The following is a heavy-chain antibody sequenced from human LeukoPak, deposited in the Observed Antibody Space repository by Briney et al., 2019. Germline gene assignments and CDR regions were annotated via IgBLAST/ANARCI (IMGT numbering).Heavy chain of an antibody. D-gene: IGHD2-2*01. J-gene: IGHJ5*02. CDR2: IIPIFGTA. Sequence: SVKVSCKASGGTFSSYAISWVRQAPGQGLEWMGGIIPIFGTANYAQKFRGRVTITADESTSTAYMELSSLRSEDTAVYYCARVRGPCSSTSCYRGLWFDPWGQGALVTVSS. CDR1: GGTFSSYA. V-gene: IGHV1-69*13. CDR3: ARVRGPCSSTSCYRGLWFDP.